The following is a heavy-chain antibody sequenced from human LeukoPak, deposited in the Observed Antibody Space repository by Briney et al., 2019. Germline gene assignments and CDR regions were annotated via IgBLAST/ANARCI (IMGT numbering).Heavy chain of an antibody. Sequence: GGSLRLSCAASGFTFSSYSMNWVRQAPGKGLEWVSSISSSSSYIYYADSVRGRFTISRDNAKNSLYLQMNSLRAEDTAVYYCAREKDYDFWSGYPGHNWFDPWGQGTLVTASS. CDR3: AREKDYDFWSGYPGHNWFDP. J-gene: IGHJ5*02. D-gene: IGHD3-3*01. CDR2: ISSSSSYI. V-gene: IGHV3-21*01. CDR1: GFTFSSYS.